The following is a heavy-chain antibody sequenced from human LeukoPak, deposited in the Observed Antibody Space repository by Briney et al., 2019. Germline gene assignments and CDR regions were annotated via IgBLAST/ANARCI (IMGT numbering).Heavy chain of an antibody. D-gene: IGHD5-18*01. CDR3: ARDPADTLGLYYYYYYMDV. Sequence: GGSLRLSCAASGFTFSSYSMNWVRQAPGKGLEWVSYISSSSSTIYYADSVKGRFTISRDNAKNSLYLQMNSLRAEDTAVYYCARDPADTLGLYYYYYYMDVWGKGTTVTVSS. CDR2: ISSSSSTI. J-gene: IGHJ6*03. V-gene: IGHV3-48*04. CDR1: GFTFSSYS.